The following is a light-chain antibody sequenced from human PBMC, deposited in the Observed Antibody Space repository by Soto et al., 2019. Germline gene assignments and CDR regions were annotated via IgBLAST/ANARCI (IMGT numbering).Light chain of an antibody. Sequence: EIGMTQSPATLSVSPGERATLSCRARQSVSSYLAWYQQKPGQAPRLLIYDASNRSTGIPARFSGSGSGTEFTLTINSLQSEDLAVYYCQQYNNWLLISFGQGTRLEIK. CDR2: DAS. CDR3: QQYNNWLLIS. V-gene: IGKV3D-15*01. CDR1: QSVSSY. J-gene: IGKJ5*01.